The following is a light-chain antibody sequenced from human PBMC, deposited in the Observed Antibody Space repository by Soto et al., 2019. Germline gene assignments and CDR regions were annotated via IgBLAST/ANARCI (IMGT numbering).Light chain of an antibody. CDR2: GAS. J-gene: IGKJ4*01. CDR3: QQYHTWPIT. CDR1: QSVSNN. Sequence: EIVMTQSPATLSVSPGETATLSCRASQSVSNNVAWYQQKPGQAPRLLIYGASTRATGIPARFSGSGSGTEFTLTISSLQSEDCAIYYCQQYHTWPITFGGGTKVDIK. V-gene: IGKV3-15*01.